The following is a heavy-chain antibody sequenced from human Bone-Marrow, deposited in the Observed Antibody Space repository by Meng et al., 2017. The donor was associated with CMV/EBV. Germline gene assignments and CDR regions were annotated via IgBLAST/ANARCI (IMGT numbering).Heavy chain of an antibody. CDR3: ARDGDPTAYFDY. V-gene: IGHV3-30*03. Sequence: GESLKISCAASGFTFSSYWMSWVRQAPGKGLEWVAVISYDGSNKYYADSVKGRFTISRDNSKNTLYLQMSSLRAEDTAVYYCARDGDPTAYFDYWGQGTLVTVSS. J-gene: IGHJ4*02. D-gene: IGHD5-18*01. CDR1: GFTFSSYW. CDR2: ISYDGSNK.